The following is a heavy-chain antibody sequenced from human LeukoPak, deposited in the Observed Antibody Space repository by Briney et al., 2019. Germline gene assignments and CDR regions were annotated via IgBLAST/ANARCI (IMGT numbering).Heavy chain of an antibody. CDR1: GFIFSNDA. CDR3: IVFGDSNH. J-gene: IGHJ5*02. CDR2: IWFDGSNK. V-gene: IGHV3-30*02. D-gene: IGHD4-17*01. Sequence: GGSLRLSCAASGFIFSNDAMHWVRQAPGKGLEWVAFIWFDGSNKHYADSVKGRFTISRDTSKNTLYLQINSLRVEDTAVYYCIVFGDSNHWGQGTLVTVSS.